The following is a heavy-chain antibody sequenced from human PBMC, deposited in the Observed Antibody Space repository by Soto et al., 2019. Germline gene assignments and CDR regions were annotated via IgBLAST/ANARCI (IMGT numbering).Heavy chain of an antibody. D-gene: IGHD6-6*01. J-gene: IGHJ4*02. CDR2: INDSGSI. Sequence: QVQLQQWGAGLLKPSETLSLTCAVYGGSFSGYYWTWIRQSPGKALEWIGEINDSGSISYNPSLKSRVTISVDTAKNQLSLQMDSVTAADTAVYYCARGGIADRLGYWGQGTLVTVSS. CDR3: ARGGIADRLGY. CDR1: GGSFSGYY. V-gene: IGHV4-34*01.